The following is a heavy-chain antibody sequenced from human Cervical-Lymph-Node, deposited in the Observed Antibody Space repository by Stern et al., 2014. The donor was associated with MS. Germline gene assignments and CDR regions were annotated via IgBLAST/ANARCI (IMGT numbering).Heavy chain of an antibody. J-gene: IGHJ4*02. CDR2: ISYDGNHK. V-gene: IGHV3-30*03. CDR3: ARDYEDTSMLFDH. CDR1: GFTFSSYG. D-gene: IGHD2-8*01. Sequence: MQLVESGGAVVQPGRSLRLSCAASGFTFSSYGMHWVRQAPGKGLEWVTVISYDGNHKSYAASVKVRFTISRDNSKNTLHLQMNSVTPDDTAIYYCARDYEDTSMLFDHWGQGTLVTVSS.